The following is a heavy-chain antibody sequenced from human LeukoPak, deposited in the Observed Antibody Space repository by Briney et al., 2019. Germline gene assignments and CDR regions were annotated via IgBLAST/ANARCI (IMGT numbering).Heavy chain of an antibody. Sequence: GGSLRLSCAASGFTFSSYWMSWVRQAPGKGLEWVSAISGSGGSTYYADSVKGRFTISRDNSKNTLYLQMNSLRAEDTAAYYCAKDPLNYDFWSGYLDYWGQGTLVTVSS. CDR1: GFTFSSYW. J-gene: IGHJ4*02. CDR3: AKDPLNYDFWSGYLDY. D-gene: IGHD3-3*01. V-gene: IGHV3-23*01. CDR2: ISGSGGST.